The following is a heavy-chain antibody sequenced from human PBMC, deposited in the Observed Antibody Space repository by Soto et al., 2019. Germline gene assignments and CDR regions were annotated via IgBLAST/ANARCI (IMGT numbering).Heavy chain of an antibody. CDR2: INWKSDI. D-gene: IGHD3-16*01. V-gene: IGHV3-9*01. CDR3: AISQDRGGRTTFIY. Sequence: PGWSLRLSCAVSGFTFDDNAMHLVRQAPEKGLEWVSGINWKSDIGYADSVKGRFTTSRDNAENSLYLQMNSLRAEDTALYYCAISQDRGGRTTFIYWGEGTQVTVSP. J-gene: IGHJ4*02. CDR1: GFTFDDNA.